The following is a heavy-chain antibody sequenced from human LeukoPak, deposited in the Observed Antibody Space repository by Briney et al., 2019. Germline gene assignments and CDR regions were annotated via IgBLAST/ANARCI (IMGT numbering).Heavy chain of an antibody. Sequence: PGGSLRLSCAASGFTFSSYAMNWVRQAPGKGLEWVSAISGSGGGTYYADSVRGRFTISRDNSKNTLYLQMNSLRAEDTAVYYCAKERIVGAKPPGYWGQGTLVTVSS. J-gene: IGHJ4*02. CDR1: GFTFSSYA. CDR3: AKERIVGAKPPGY. CDR2: ISGSGGGT. D-gene: IGHD1-26*01. V-gene: IGHV3-23*01.